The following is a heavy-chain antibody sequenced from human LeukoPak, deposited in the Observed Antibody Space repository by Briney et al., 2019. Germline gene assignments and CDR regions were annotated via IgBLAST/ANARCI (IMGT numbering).Heavy chain of an antibody. V-gene: IGHV4-34*01. J-gene: IGHJ5*02. CDR3: ARDADYDFWSGYGWFDP. CDR1: GGSFSGYY. Sequence: PSETLSLTCAVYGGSFSGYYWSWIGQPPGKGLEWIGEVNHSGSTNYNPSLKSRVTISVDTSKNQFSLKLSSVTAADTAVYYCARDADYDFWSGYGWFDPWGQGTLVTVSS. D-gene: IGHD3-3*01. CDR2: VNHSGST.